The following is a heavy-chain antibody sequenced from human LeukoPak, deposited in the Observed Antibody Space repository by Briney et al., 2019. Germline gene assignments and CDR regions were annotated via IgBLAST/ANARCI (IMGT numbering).Heavy chain of an antibody. Sequence: GASVKVSCKASGYTFTGYYMHWVRQAPGRGLEWMGWINPNSGGTNYAQKFQGRVTMTRDTSISTAYMELSRLRSDDTAVYYCARDPIDYYDSSGYWKSDNWFDPWGQGTLVTVSS. V-gene: IGHV1-2*02. CDR3: ARDPIDYYDSSGYWKSDNWFDP. CDR2: INPNSGGT. D-gene: IGHD3-22*01. J-gene: IGHJ5*02. CDR1: GYTFTGYY.